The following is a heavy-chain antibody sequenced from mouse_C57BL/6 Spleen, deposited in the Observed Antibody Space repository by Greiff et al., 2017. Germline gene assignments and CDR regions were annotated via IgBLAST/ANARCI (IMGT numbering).Heavy chain of an antibody. CDR1: GFTFSDAW. CDR3: TREPLTGTFAY. Sequence: EVQLVESGGGLVQPGGSMKLSCAASGFTFSDAWMDWVRQSPETGLEWVAEIRNKANNHATYYAESVKGRFTISRDDSKSSVYLQMNSLRAEDTGIYYCTREPLTGTFAYWGQGTLVTVSA. D-gene: IGHD4-1*01. J-gene: IGHJ3*01. V-gene: IGHV6-6*01. CDR2: IRNKANNHAT.